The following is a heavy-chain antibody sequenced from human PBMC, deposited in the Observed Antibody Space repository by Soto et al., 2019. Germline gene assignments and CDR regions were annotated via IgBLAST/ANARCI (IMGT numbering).Heavy chain of an antibody. V-gene: IGHV3-15*07. J-gene: IGHJ6*02. D-gene: IGHD6-13*01. CDR2: IKSKTDGGTT. CDR1: GFTFSNAW. Sequence: PGGSLRLSCAASGFTFSNAWMNWVRQAPGKGLEWVGRIKSKTDGGTTDYAAPVKGRFTISRDDSKNTLYLQMNSLKTEDTAVYYCTVQGPQRMKGEKEVVGAAAAKGYYYYYGMDVWGQGTTVTVSS. CDR3: TVQGPQRMKGEKEVVGAAAAKGYYYYYGMDV.